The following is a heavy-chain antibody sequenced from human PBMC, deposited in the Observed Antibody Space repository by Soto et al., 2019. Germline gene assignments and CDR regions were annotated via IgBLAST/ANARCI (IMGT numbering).Heavy chain of an antibody. D-gene: IGHD6-13*01. V-gene: IGHV1-24*01. J-gene: IGHJ6*02. CDR1: GYTLTELS. CDR2: FDPEDGET. Sequence: ASVKVSCKVSGYTLTELSMHWVRQAPGKGLEWMGGFDPEDGETIYAQKFQGRVTMTEDTSTDTAYMELSSLRSEDTAVYYCATTGYNSSWWSYYYGMDVWGQGTTVTVSS. CDR3: ATTGYNSSWWSYYYGMDV.